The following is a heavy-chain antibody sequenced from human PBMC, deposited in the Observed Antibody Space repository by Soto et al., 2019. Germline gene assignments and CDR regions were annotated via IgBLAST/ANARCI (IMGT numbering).Heavy chain of an antibody. Sequence: SETLSLTCTVSGGSISSSLFYWGWIRQPPGKGLEWIGNIYSTGSTDYNPSLKSRVTVSVDTSKNQFSLKLSSVTAADTAVYYCARAVVVVAATRLEINWFDPWGQGTLVTVSS. CDR2: IYSTGST. J-gene: IGHJ5*02. V-gene: IGHV4-39*07. CDR1: GGSISSSLFY. CDR3: ARAVVVVAATRLEINWFDP. D-gene: IGHD2-15*01.